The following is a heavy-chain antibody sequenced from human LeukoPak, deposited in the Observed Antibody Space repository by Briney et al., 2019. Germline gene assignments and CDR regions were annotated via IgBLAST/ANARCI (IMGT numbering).Heavy chain of an antibody. CDR2: LYSDGNT. V-gene: IGHV3-53*01. Sequence: GESLSLCCAASGLTGITNDMTWVRQAPGKGLEWVSVLYSDGNTIYADSVQGRLTSARDNSKNTLNVERNSLSPSSSAVYYFASGVDPLAANPLAYWGHGTLVTVSS. J-gene: IGHJ4*01. CDR3: ASGVDPLAANPLAY. D-gene: IGHD2-15*01. CDR1: GLTGITND.